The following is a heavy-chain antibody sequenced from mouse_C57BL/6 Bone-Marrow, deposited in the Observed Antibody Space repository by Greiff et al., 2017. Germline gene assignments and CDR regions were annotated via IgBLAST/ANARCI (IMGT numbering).Heavy chain of an antibody. D-gene: IGHD2-4*01. CDR2: IHPNSGST. Sequence: VKLQQPGAELVKPGASVKLSCKASGYTFTSYWMHWVKQRPGQGLEWIGMIHPNSGSTNYNEKFKSKATLTVDKSSSTAYMQLSSLTSEDSAVYYCARYDYVRDYFDYWGQGTTLTVSS. CDR1: GYTFTSYW. V-gene: IGHV1-64*01. J-gene: IGHJ2*01. CDR3: ARYDYVRDYFDY.